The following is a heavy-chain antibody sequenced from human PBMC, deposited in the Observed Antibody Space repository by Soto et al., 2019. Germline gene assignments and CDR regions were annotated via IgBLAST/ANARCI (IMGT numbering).Heavy chain of an antibody. CDR1: GFSFTTYW. D-gene: IGHD3-10*01. CDR3: ARLRVTMIRGVPRYFYGLDI. V-gene: IGHV5-51*01. Sequence: GESLKISCEGSGFSFTTYWIGWVRQMPGKGLEWMGIIYPGDSDARYSPSFQGQVTISADKSISTAYLQWSSLKASDTAMYYCARLRVTMIRGVPRYFYGLDIWGQGTTVTVS. J-gene: IGHJ6*02. CDR2: IYPGDSDA.